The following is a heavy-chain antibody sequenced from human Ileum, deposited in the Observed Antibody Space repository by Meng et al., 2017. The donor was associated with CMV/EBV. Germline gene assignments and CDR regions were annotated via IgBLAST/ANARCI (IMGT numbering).Heavy chain of an antibody. Sequence: GGSLRLSCAASGFTSSNYAMSWVRQAPGKGLEWVSGISGSGGLTYYADSVKGRFTFSRDKSKNILYLQMNSLRAEDTAVYYCANPNYYDINGDYWGQGTRVTVSS. V-gene: IGHV3-23*01. CDR1: GFTSSNYA. CDR3: ANPNYYDINGDY. D-gene: IGHD3-22*01. CDR2: ISGSGGLT. J-gene: IGHJ4*02.